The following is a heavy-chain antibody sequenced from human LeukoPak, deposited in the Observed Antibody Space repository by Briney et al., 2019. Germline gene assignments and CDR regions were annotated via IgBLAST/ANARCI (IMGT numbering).Heavy chain of an antibody. CDR3: ARAGVVVVAATWRGGYFDY. J-gene: IGHJ4*02. D-gene: IGHD2-15*01. Sequence: GTNYAQKFQGRVTMTRDTSISTAYMELSRLRSDDTAVYYCARAGVVVVAATWRGGYFDYWGQGTLVTVSS. CDR2: GT. V-gene: IGHV1-2*02.